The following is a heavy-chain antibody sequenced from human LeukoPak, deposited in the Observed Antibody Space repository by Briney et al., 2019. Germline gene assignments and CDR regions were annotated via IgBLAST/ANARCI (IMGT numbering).Heavy chain of an antibody. CDR2: IYYSGST. D-gene: IGHD3-3*01. CDR1: GGSISSGDYY. CDR3: ARAFVGAYTIFGVVPFDAFDI. Sequence: PSETLSLTCTVSGGSISSGDYYWSWIRQPPGKGLEWIGYIYYSGSTYYNPSLKSRVTISVDTSKNQFSLKLSSVTAADTAVYYCARAFVGAYTIFGVVPFDAFDIWGQGTMVTVSS. J-gene: IGHJ3*02. V-gene: IGHV4-30-4*08.